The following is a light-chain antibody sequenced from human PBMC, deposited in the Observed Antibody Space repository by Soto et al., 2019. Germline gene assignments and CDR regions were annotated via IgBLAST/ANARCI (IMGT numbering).Light chain of an antibody. Sequence: EMVMTQSAATLPVSPGERVTLSCRASESISTNLAWYQQKPGQAPRLVIYAVSSRAAGVPARFSGSGSGTDFTLTISSLEPEDFAVYYCQQRSNWRITFGQGTRLEIK. CDR1: ESISTN. CDR2: AVS. CDR3: QQRSNWRIT. V-gene: IGKV3D-11*03. J-gene: IGKJ5*01.